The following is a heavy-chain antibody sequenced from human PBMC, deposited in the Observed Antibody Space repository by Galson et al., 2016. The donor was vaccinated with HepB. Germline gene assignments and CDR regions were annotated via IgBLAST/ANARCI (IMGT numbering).Heavy chain of an antibody. CDR3: ARSNNDLLTGYFHY. J-gene: IGHJ4*02. V-gene: IGHV1-69*13. Sequence: SVKVSCKASGGTFSSHSISWVRQAPGQGLEWMGGIIPIFGTANYAQKFQGRVTITADASTSTAYLEVGSLRFEDTAVYFCARSNNDLLTGYFHYWGQGTLVTGSS. CDR1: GGTFSSHS. D-gene: IGHD3-9*01. CDR2: IIPIFGTA.